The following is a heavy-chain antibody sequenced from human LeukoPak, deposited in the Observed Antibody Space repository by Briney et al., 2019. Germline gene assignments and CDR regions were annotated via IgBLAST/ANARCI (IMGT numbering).Heavy chain of an antibody. D-gene: IGHD6-13*01. Sequence: PGASLRLSLVPSGFTIISYCMTWIRQAPGKGLEWVSVICSGGTTHYGDSVRGRATISRDSSVNTLLLDMHSLRVEDTALYYCARGAPGHLGSWYPDYWGQGTLVTVSS. CDR1: GFTIISYC. V-gene: IGHV3-66*01. J-gene: IGHJ4*02. CDR2: ICSGGTT. CDR3: ARGAPGHLGSWYPDY.